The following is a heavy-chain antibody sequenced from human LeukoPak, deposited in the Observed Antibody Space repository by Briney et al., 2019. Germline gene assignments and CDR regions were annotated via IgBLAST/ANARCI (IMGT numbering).Heavy chain of an antibody. V-gene: IGHV3-48*04. D-gene: IGHD3-10*01. CDR1: GFTFSSYS. J-gene: IGHJ4*02. CDR2: ISSSSSTI. Sequence: GGSLRLSCAASGFTFSSYSMNWVRQAPGKGLEWVSYISSSSSTIYYADSVKGRFTISRDNAKNSLYLQMNSLRAEDTAVYYCAGYNYYGSGSRVNWGQGTLVTVSS. CDR3: AGYNYYGSGSRVN.